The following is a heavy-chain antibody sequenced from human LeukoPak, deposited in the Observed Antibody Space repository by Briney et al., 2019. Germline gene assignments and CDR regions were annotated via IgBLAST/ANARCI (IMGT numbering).Heavy chain of an antibody. CDR2: ISGSGGST. Sequence: GGSLRLSCAASGFTFSSYAMSWVRQAPGKVLEWVSAISGSGGSTYYADSVKGRFTISRDNSKNTLYLQMNSLRAEDTAVYYCAKASGNYYGSGSFDYWGQGTLVTVSS. CDR1: GFTFSSYA. V-gene: IGHV3-23*01. J-gene: IGHJ4*02. CDR3: AKASGNYYGSGSFDY. D-gene: IGHD3-10*01.